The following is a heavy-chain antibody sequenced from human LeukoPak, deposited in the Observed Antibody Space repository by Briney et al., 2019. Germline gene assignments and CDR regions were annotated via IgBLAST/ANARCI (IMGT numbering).Heavy chain of an antibody. V-gene: IGHV4-4*02. CDR2: IYHSGST. D-gene: IGHD6-19*01. CDR1: GGSISSSNW. J-gene: IGHJ6*02. Sequence: SETLSLTCAVSGGSISSSNWWSWVRQPPGKGLEWIGEIYHSGSTNYNPSLKSRVTTSVDKSKNQFSLKLSSVTAADTAVYYCARWYSSGWYTDYYYYYGMDVWGQGTTVTVSS. CDR3: ARWYSSGWYTDYYYYYGMDV.